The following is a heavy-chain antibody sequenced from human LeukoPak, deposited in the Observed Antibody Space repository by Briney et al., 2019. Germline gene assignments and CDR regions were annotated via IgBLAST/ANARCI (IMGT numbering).Heavy chain of an antibody. CDR2: IYSGGST. Sequence: GGSLRLSCAASGFTFSTYWMSWVRQAPGKGLEWVSVIYSGGSTYYADSVKGRFTISRDNSKNTLYLQMNSLRAEDTAVYYCASGRGDYWGQGTLVTVSS. CDR1: GFTFSTYW. V-gene: IGHV3-53*01. J-gene: IGHJ4*02. D-gene: IGHD3-10*01. CDR3: ASGRGDY.